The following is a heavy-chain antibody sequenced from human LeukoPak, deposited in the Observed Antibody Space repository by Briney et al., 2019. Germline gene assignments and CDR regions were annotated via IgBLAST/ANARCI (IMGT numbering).Heavy chain of an antibody. CDR1: GGPFSDYY. V-gene: IGHV4-34*01. D-gene: IGHD5-24*01. Sequence: SETLSLTCAVYGGPFSDYYWSWIRQPPGKGLEWIGKINHSGSTNYSPSPKSRVTISIDTSKNQFSLKLNSMTAADTAVYYCARGEGARDGYNYAGPFYFDYWGHGTLVTVSS. CDR3: ARGEGARDGYNYAGPFYFDY. J-gene: IGHJ4*01. CDR2: INHSGST.